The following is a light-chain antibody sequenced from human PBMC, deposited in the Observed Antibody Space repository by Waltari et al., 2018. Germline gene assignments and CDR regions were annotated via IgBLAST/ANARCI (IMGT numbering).Light chain of an antibody. Sequence: QSALTQPASVSGSPGQSITISCTGTSSDVGGYNYVSWYQQHPGKAPKVMIYEVSNRPSGVSNRFSGSKSGNTASLTISGFQSEDEADYYCSSYTSSSPWVFGEGTKLTVL. CDR3: SSYTSSSPWV. CDR2: EVS. V-gene: IGLV2-14*01. J-gene: IGLJ3*02. CDR1: SSDVGGYNY.